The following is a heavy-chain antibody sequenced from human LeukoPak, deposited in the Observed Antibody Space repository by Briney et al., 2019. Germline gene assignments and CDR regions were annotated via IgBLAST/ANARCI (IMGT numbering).Heavy chain of an antibody. J-gene: IGHJ4*02. Sequence: GGSLRLSCAASGFTFSSYWMHWVRQAPGKGLVWVSRIKSDGNTNYADSVKGRFTISRDNARNSLYLQMNSLRAEDTAVYYCARDEYYDSSGYTSWGQGTLVTVSS. CDR1: GFTFSSYW. CDR3: ARDEYYDSSGYTS. D-gene: IGHD3-22*01. V-gene: IGHV3-74*01. CDR2: IKSDGNT.